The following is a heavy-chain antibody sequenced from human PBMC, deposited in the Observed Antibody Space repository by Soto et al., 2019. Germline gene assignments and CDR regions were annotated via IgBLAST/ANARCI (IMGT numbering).Heavy chain of an antibody. Sequence: GGSLRLSCAASGFTFSSFGMHWVRQAPGKGLEWVAVASYDGSYKYYADSVKGRFTISRDNSKNTLYLQMNSLRAEDTAVYYYAKERSIVATAPGFDYWGQGTLVTVSS. CDR2: ASYDGSYK. D-gene: IGHD5-18*01. V-gene: IGHV3-30*18. CDR1: GFTFSSFG. J-gene: IGHJ4*02. CDR3: AKERSIVATAPGFDY.